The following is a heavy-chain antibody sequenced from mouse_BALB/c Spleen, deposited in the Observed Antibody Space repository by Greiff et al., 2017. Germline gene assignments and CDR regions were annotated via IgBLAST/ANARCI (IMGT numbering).Heavy chain of an antibody. J-gene: IGHJ3*01. CDR2: ISNGGGST. V-gene: IGHV5-12-2*01. D-gene: IGHD4-1*01. CDR3: ASLTSPGAWFAY. Sequence: EVQGVESGGGLVQPGGSLKLSCAASGFTFSSYTMSWVRQTPEKRLEWVAYISNGGGSTYYPDTVKGRFTISRDNAKNTLYLQMSSLKSEDTAMYYCASLTSPGAWFAYWGQGTLVTVSA. CDR1: GFTFSSYT.